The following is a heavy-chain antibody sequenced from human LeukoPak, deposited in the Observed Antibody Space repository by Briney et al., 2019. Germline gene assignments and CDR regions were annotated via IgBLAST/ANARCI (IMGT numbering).Heavy chain of an antibody. CDR3: ATYYYDSSGYYSFDY. CDR1: GGTFSSYA. D-gene: IGHD3-22*01. J-gene: IGHJ4*02. Sequence: SVKASCKASGGTFSSYAISWVRQAPGHGLEWMGGIIPIFGTANYAQKFQGRVTITADESTSTAYMELSSLRSEDTAVYYCATYYYDSSGYYSFDYWGQGTLVTVSS. CDR2: IIPIFGTA. V-gene: IGHV1-69*13.